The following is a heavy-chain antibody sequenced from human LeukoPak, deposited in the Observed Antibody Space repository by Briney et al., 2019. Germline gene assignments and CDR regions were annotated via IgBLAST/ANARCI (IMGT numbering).Heavy chain of an antibody. D-gene: IGHD5-12*01. Sequence: SETLSLTCTVSGGSISSGGYYWSWIRQHPGKGLEWIGYIYYSGSTYYNPSLKSRVTISVDTSKNQLSLKLSSVTAADTAVYYCAREARVATLDAFDIWGQGTMVTVSS. J-gene: IGHJ3*02. V-gene: IGHV4-31*03. CDR1: GGSISSGGYY. CDR3: AREARVATLDAFDI. CDR2: IYYSGST.